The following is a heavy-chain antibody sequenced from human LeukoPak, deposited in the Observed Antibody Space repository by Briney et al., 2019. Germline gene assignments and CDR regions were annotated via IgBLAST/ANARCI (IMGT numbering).Heavy chain of an antibody. J-gene: IGHJ6*03. Sequence: SVKVSCKASGGTFSSYAISWVRQAPGQGLEWMGGIIPIFGTANYAQKFQGRVTITADESTSTAYMELSSLRSEDTAVYYCAIGYSYDINYYYYYMDVWGKGTTVTISS. V-gene: IGHV1-69*13. D-gene: IGHD5-18*01. CDR2: IIPIFGTA. CDR3: AIGYSYDINYYYYYMDV. CDR1: GGTFSSYA.